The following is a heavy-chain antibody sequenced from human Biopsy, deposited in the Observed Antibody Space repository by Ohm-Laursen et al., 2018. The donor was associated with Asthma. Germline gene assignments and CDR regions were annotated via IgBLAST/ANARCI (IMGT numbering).Heavy chain of an antibody. CDR1: GGTFSNFA. CDR3: ARCQVGYSSGWSLLLKKIYYSGMDV. J-gene: IGHJ6*02. CDR2: IMTVFGTT. V-gene: IGHV1-69*13. Sequence: SVKVSCKAPGGTFSNFAISWVRQAPGQGLEWLGGIMTVFGTTNYAQKFQGRVTITADESTSTAYMEVTSLRSEDTAIYYCARCQVGYSSGWSLLLKKIYYSGMDVWDQGTAVTVSS. D-gene: IGHD6-19*01.